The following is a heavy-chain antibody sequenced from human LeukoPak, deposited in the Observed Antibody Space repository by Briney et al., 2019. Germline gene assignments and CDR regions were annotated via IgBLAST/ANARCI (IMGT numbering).Heavy chain of an antibody. CDR2: ISYDGSNK. D-gene: IGHD5-18*01. CDR3: ARDQGVDTIPRVYFDH. J-gene: IGHJ4*02. V-gene: IGHV3-30-3*01. CDR1: GFTFSSYA. Sequence: GGSLRLSCAASGFTFSSYAMHWVRQAPGKGLEWVAVISYDGSNKYYADSVKGRFTISRDNGKRTLYLQMNSLRVEDTAVYYCARDQGVDTIPRVYFDHWGQGTLVTVSS.